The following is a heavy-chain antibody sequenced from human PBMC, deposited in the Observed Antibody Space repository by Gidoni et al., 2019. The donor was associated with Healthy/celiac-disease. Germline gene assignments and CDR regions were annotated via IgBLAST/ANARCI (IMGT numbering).Heavy chain of an antibody. D-gene: IGHD2-2*01. J-gene: IGHJ6*02. CDR1: GFPFSSYD. CDR3: ARTVPAAMGVDRGYGMDV. CDR2: IGTAGDT. V-gene: IGHV3-13*01. Sequence: EVQLVESGGGLVQPGGSLRLSCAASGFPFSSYDMHWVRQATGKGLEWVSAIGTAGDTYYPGSVKGRFTISRENAKNSLYLQMNSLRAGDTAVYYCARTVPAAMGVDRGYGMDVWGQGTTVTVSS.